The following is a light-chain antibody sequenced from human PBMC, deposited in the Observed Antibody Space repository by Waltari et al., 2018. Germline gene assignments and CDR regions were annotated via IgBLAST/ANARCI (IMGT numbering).Light chain of an antibody. CDR3: CSYAVGTYTWF. Sequence: QSALTQPRPVSGSPGPSVTISCTGPSKTLGASTYSTLYQQHPGKAPTVLIHDVHRRPSGVPDRFTASKSGNTASLTISGLQAEDEGDYYCCSYAVGTYTWFFGGGTKLTVL. V-gene: IGLV2-11*01. CDR1: SKTLGASTY. J-gene: IGLJ2*01. CDR2: DVH.